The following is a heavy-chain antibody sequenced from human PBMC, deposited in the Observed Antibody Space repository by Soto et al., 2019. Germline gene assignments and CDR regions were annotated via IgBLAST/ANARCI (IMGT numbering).Heavy chain of an antibody. V-gene: IGHV4-30-4*01. D-gene: IGHD5-18*01. J-gene: IGHJ4*02. CDR3: ASVDTAMVSADY. Sequence: SETLSLTCTVSGGSISSGDYYWSWIRQPPGKGLEWIGYIYYSGSAYYNPSLKSRVTISVDTSKNQFSLKLSSVTAADTAVYYCASVDTAMVSADYWGQGTLVTVSS. CDR2: IYYSGSA. CDR1: GGSISSGDYY.